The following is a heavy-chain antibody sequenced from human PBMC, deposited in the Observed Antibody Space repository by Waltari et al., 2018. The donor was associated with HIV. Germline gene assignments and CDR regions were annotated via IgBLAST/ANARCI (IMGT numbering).Heavy chain of an antibody. V-gene: IGHV4-39*01. D-gene: IGHD3-10*01. CDR2: IHYSGST. CDR3: VGHGSSGLNEFLF. J-gene: IGHJ4*02. Sequence: QLQLQESGPGLVKPSETLSLTCSVDGGVIIGYMSYWGWIRQTPGKGLGWIGSIHYSGSTYTNPSLRSRVTISVDTSKNQFSLKMTSVTATDTAVYYCVGHGSSGLNEFLFWGQGTLVTVSS. CDR1: GGVIIGYMSY.